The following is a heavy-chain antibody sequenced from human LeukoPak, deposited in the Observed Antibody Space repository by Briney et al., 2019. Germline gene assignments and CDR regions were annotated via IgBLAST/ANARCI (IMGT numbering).Heavy chain of an antibody. V-gene: IGHV1-18*01. CDR2: VGAYRGDT. Sequence: GASVKVSCKASGYTFNTFGISWVQQAPGQGLEWMGWVGAYRGDTKYAQKFQGRVTMTTDTSTNTAYMEMWGLRSDDTAVYYCAKDARGYCTQGACYSIDYWGQGTLVTVSS. CDR3: AKDARGYCTQGACYSIDY. J-gene: IGHJ4*02. D-gene: IGHD2-8*01. CDR1: GYTFNTFG.